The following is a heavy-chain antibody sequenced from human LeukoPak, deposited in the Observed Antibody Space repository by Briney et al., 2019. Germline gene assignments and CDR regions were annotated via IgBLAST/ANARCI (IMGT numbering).Heavy chain of an antibody. CDR2: ISGSGGST. CDR3: AKDLGGSYDY. D-gene: IGHD1-26*01. Sequence: GGSLRLSCAASGFTFSSYAMRWVRQAPGKGGEWVSAISGSGGSTYYPDSVKGRFTISRDNSKNTLYLQMNSLRAEDTAVYYCAKDLGGSYDYWGQGTLVTVSS. V-gene: IGHV3-23*01. CDR1: GFTFSSYA. J-gene: IGHJ4*02.